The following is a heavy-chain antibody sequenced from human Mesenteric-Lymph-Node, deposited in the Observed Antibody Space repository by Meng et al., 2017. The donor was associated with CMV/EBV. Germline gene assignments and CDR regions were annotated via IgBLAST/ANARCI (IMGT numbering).Heavy chain of an antibody. V-gene: IGHV3-30*02. D-gene: IGHD3-22*01. CDR1: GFTFSDYY. CDR2: IRYDGSNK. CDR3: AKVIVVVINNYYGMDV. Sequence: GESLKISCAASGFTFSDYYMSWIRQAPGKGLEWVAFIRYDGSNKYYADSVKGRFTISRDNSKNTLYLQMNSLRTEDTAVYYCAKVIVVVINNYYGMDVWGQGTTVTVSS. J-gene: IGHJ6*02.